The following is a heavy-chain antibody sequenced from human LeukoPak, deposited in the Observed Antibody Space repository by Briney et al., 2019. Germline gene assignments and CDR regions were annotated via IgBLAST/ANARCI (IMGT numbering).Heavy chain of an antibody. CDR2: INPSGGST. V-gene: IGHV1-46*01. Sequence: GGSLRLSCAASGFTFSSYGMHWVRQAPGQGLEWMGIINPSGGSTNYAQKFQGRVTTTRDTSTSTVYMELSSLTSEDTAVYYCGRDSLYYDFLTNYYREYFDYWGQGTLVTVSS. CDR3: GRDSLYYDFLTNYYREYFDY. CDR1: GFTFSSYG. D-gene: IGHD3-9*01. J-gene: IGHJ4*02.